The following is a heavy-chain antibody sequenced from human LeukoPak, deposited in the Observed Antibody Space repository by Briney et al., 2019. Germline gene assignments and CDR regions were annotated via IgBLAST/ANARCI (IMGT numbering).Heavy chain of an antibody. Sequence: ASVKVSCKASGYTFIAYYMHWVRQAPGQGLEWMGWINPNSGGTNYAQKFQGRVTMTRDTSISTAYMELSRLRSDDTAVYYCARDDSGSYFRTSRWGQGTLVTVSS. CDR3: ARDDSGSYFRTSR. J-gene: IGHJ4*02. V-gene: IGHV1-2*02. CDR2: INPNSGGT. D-gene: IGHD1-26*01. CDR1: GYTFIAYY.